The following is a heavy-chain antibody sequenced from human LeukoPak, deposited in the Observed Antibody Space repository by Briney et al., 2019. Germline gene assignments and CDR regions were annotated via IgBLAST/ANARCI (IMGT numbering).Heavy chain of an antibody. CDR2: IYSDGST. D-gene: IGHD3-3*01. CDR1: GFTVSTNY. J-gene: IGHJ3*02. V-gene: IGHV3-53*05. Sequence: GGSLRLSCAASGFTVSTNYMSWVRQALGKKLEWVSDIYSDGSTFYADSVKGRFTISRDNSKNSLYLQMNSLRPEDMAVYYCVKDTLFSVITVGNDAFDIWGQGTLVTVSS. CDR3: VKDTLFSVITVGNDAFDI.